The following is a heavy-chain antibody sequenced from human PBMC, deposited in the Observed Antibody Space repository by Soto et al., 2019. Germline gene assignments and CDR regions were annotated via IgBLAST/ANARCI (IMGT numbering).Heavy chain of an antibody. CDR3: ARDRITGTTFFDY. CDR2: IYYSGRT. J-gene: IGHJ4*02. D-gene: IGHD1-7*01. Sequence: PSETLSLTCSVSGGSISSGDYYWSWIRQPPGKGLEWIGCIYYSGRTHYNPSLKSRVTISVDTSRNQFSLRLSSVTAADTAVYYCARDRITGTTFFDYWGQGTLVTVSS. V-gene: IGHV4-30-4*01. CDR1: GGSISSGDYY.